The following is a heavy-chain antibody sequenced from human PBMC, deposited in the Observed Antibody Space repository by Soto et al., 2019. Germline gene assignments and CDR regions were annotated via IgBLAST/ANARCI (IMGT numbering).Heavy chain of an antibody. CDR1: GFTFNTYG. J-gene: IGHJ4*02. CDR3: ANWNYPQSD. V-gene: IGHV3-30*18. Sequence: QVQLVESGGGVVQPGKSLRLSCAASGFTFNTYGKHWVRQAPGKGPEWVAVISNDGSNKYYADSVKGRFTISRDNSKNTLYLQMNSLRAEDTAVYYCANWNYPQSDWGQGTLVTVSS. D-gene: IGHD1-7*01. CDR2: ISNDGSNK.